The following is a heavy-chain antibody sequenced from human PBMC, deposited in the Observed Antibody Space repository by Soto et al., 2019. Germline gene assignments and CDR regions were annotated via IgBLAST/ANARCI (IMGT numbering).Heavy chain of an antibody. CDR1: GGTFSSYA. J-gene: IGHJ6*02. Sequence: GASVKVSCKASGGTFSSYAISWLRESPGQGLEWMGGIIPIFGTANYAQKFQGRVTITADESTSTAYMELSSLRSEDTAVYYCAREGAAAPQTYYYGMDVWGQGTTVTVSS. CDR3: AREGAAAPQTYYYGMDV. V-gene: IGHV1-69*13. D-gene: IGHD6-13*01. CDR2: IIPIFGTA.